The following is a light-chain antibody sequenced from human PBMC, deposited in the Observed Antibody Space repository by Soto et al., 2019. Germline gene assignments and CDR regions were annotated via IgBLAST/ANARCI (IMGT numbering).Light chain of an antibody. CDR3: SLYAGSHTLV. CDR1: SSDVRNYDL. Sequence: QSALTQPASVSGSPGQSITFSCTGSSSDVRNYDLVSWYQHHPGKVPKLMLYEVTKRPSGGSTRFSGSMSGNTASLTMSALQADDQADYYCSLYAGSHTLVFGSRTKLTV. J-gene: IGLJ3*02. CDR2: EVT. V-gene: IGLV2-23*02.